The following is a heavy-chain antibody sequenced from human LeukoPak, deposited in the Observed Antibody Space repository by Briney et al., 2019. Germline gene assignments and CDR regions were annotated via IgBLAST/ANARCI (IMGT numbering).Heavy chain of an antibody. CDR2: IIPIFGTA. CDR3: ARDQGGTNWFDP. Sequence: ASVKVSCKASGGTFSSYAISWVRQAPGQGLEWMGGIIPIFGTANYAQKFQGRVTITTDESTSTAYMELSSLRSEDTAVYYCARDQGGTNWFDPWGQGTLVTVSS. V-gene: IGHV1-69*05. CDR1: GGTFSSYA. J-gene: IGHJ5*02. D-gene: IGHD2-15*01.